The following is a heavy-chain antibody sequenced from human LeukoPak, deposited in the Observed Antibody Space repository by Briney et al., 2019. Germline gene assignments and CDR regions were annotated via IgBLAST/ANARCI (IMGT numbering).Heavy chain of an antibody. D-gene: IGHD5-18*01. Sequence: GESLQISCKGSGYSFTSYWIGWVGRMPGKGLGWMGIIYPGDSDTRYSPSFQGQVTISADKSISTAYLQWSSLKASDTAMYYCARLMELWSADYWGQGTLVTVSS. CDR2: IYPGDSDT. V-gene: IGHV5-51*01. CDR3: ARLMELWSADY. J-gene: IGHJ4*02. CDR1: GYSFTSYW.